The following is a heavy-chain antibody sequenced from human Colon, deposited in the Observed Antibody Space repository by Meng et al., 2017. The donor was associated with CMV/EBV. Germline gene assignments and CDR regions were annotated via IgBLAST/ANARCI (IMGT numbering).Heavy chain of an antibody. CDR1: GGSFSGFV. J-gene: IGHJ6*02. CDR3: ARSDYYDSRGKNYYKYYGMDV. D-gene: IGHD3-22*01. Sequence: SVKVSCKASGGSFSGFVITWVRQAPGQGLEWMGGIIPIPRTSSYEQKVQDRVTITTDASRSTAYMELSSLRSEDTAVYYRARSDYYDSRGKNYYKYYGMDVWGQGTTVTVSS. CDR2: IIPIPRTS. V-gene: IGHV1-69*05.